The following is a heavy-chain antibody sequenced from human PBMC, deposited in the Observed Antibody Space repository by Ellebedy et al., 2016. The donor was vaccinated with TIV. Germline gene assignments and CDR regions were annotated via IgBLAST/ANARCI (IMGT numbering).Heavy chain of an antibody. CDR1: GFTFSSYS. D-gene: IGHD2-21*02. J-gene: IGHJ1*01. V-gene: IGHV3-21*04. CDR2: ISSSSSYI. CDR3: ARDGAVGTRGYFQH. Sequence: GGSLRLSXAASGFTFSSYSMNWVRQAPGKGLEWVSSISSSSSYIYYADSVKGRFTISRDNAKNSLYLQMNSLRAEDTAVYYCARDGAVGTRGYFQHWGQGTLVTVSS.